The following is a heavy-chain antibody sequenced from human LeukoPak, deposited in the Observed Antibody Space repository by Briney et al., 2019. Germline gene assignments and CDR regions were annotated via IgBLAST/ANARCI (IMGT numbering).Heavy chain of an antibody. Sequence: PSETLSLTCTVSGGSISSYYWSWIRQPAGKGLEWIGRIYTSGSTNYNPSLKSRVTMSVDTSKNQFSLKLSSVTAADTAVYYCAREISPYGSGSSTPLWGQGTLVTVSS. D-gene: IGHD3-10*01. CDR3: AREISPYGSGSSTPL. CDR2: IYTSGST. V-gene: IGHV4-4*07. J-gene: IGHJ4*02. CDR1: GGSISSYY.